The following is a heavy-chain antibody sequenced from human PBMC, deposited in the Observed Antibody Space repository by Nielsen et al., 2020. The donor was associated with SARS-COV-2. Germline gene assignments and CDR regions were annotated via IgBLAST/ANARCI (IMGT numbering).Heavy chain of an antibody. CDR3: ARDPAEYSYYFDY. Sequence: WIRQPPGKGLEWVAMISADGDTKYYADSVKGRFTISRDNSKNTLYLQMNSLRAEDTAVYYCARDPAEYSYYFDYWGQGTLVTVSS. CDR2: ISADGDTK. V-gene: IGHV3-30*04. J-gene: IGHJ4*02. D-gene: IGHD6-6*01.